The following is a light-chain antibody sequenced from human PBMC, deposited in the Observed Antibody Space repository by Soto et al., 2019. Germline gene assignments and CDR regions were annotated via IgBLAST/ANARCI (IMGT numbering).Light chain of an antibody. CDR2: CDN. CDR3: AAWDDSLRGRV. CDR1: SSNIGSNP. Sequence: QSVLTQPPSASGTPGQWVTISCSGSSSNIGSNPVSWYQQLPGAATQSLIYCDNQRPSGVPGRISGSRSGTSAPLAIRGHQAEEEAEYYCAAWDDSLRGRVFGGGTKLTVL. V-gene: IGLV1-44*01. J-gene: IGLJ2*01.